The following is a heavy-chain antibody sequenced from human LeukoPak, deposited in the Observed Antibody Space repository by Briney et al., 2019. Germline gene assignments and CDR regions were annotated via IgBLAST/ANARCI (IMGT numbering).Heavy chain of an antibody. CDR1: GGSFSGYY. CDR2: INHSGST. Sequence: SETLSLTCAVYGGSFSGYYWSWIRQPPGKGLEWIGEINHSGSTNYNPSLKSRVTISVDTSKNQFSLKLSSVTAADTAVYYCARLYYYDSSGYPPYYFDYWGQGTLVTVSS. D-gene: IGHD3-22*01. CDR3: ARLYYYDSSGYPPYYFDY. V-gene: IGHV4-34*01. J-gene: IGHJ4*02.